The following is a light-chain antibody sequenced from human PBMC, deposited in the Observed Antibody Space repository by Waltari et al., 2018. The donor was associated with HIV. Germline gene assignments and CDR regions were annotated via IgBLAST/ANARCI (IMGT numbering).Light chain of an antibody. CDR2: EGT. J-gene: IGLJ3*02. V-gene: IGLV2-23*01. CDR3: CSYAGNNTLV. Sequence: QSALTQPASVSGSPGQSITISCTGTSSDVGSYKFVSWYQQHPGKAPKVMIYEGTKRPAGVSNRFSGSKSGNAASLTISALQAEDEADYHCCSYAGNNTLVFGGGTKLTVI. CDR1: SSDVGSYKF.